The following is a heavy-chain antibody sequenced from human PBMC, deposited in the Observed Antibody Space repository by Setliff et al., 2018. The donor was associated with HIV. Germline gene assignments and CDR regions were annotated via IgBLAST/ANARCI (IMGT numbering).Heavy chain of an antibody. CDR1: GGTFRSNA. CDR2: IIPLFGTA. V-gene: IGHV1-69*06. CDR3: AREIQIAVAAVGWFDP. Sequence: ASVKVSCKASGGTFRSNAISWVRQAPGQGLEWMGGIIPLFGTANYAQKFQGRVTITADKSTSTAYLELNSLRSEDSAIYYCAREIQIAVAAVGWFDPWGPGTLVTVSS. D-gene: IGHD6-13*01. J-gene: IGHJ5*02.